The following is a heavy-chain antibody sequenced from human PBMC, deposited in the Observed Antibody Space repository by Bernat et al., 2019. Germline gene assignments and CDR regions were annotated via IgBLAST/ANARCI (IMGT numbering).Heavy chain of an antibody. CDR2: INSDGSST. Sequence: EVQLVESGGGLVQPGGSLRLSCAASGFTFSSYWMHWVRQAPGKGLVWVSRINSDGSSTSYEDSVKGRVNISRDNAKNTLYQQMNSLRAEDTAVYYCARVRGYCSCSSCYGGAFDPWVQGTLVIVYS. D-gene: IGHD2-15*01. CDR1: GFTFSSYW. V-gene: IGHV3-74*01. CDR3: ARVRGYCSCSSCYGGAFDP. J-gene: IGHJ5*02.